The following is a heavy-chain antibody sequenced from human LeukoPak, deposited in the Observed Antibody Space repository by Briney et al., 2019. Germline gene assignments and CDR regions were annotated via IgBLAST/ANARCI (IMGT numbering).Heavy chain of an antibody. CDR2: IYPGDSGT. CDR3: ARHGDGYNYYYYGMDV. J-gene: IGHJ6*02. CDR1: GYSFTSYW. D-gene: IGHD5-24*01. Sequence: GESLKISCKGSGYSFTSYWIGWVRQMPGKGLEWMGIIYPGDSGTRYSPSFQGQVTISADKSISTAYLQWSSLKASDTAMYYCARHGDGYNYYYYGMDVWGQGTTVTVSS. V-gene: IGHV5-51*01.